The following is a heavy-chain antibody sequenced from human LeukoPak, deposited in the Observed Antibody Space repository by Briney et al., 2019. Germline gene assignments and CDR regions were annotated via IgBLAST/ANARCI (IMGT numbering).Heavy chain of an antibody. Sequence: GGSLTLSCAASGFTFDDYHMRWLRQAPGKGLEWVSLVTSSSTYKYYADSVKGRFTISRDNSKNKLDLQMNRLRGTDTDLYFCAKDLVCWGEGALVTLSS. J-gene: IGHJ4*02. CDR3: AKDLVC. D-gene: IGHD6-6*01. CDR2: VTSSSTYK. CDR1: GFTFDDYH. V-gene: IGHV3-21*01.